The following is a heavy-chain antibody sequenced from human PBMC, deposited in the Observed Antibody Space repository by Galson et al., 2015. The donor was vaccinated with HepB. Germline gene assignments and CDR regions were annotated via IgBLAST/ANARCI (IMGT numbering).Heavy chain of an antibody. Sequence: SLRLSCAASGFTFSSYAMSWVRQAPGKGLEWVSAISGSGGSTYYADSVKGRFTISRDNSKNTLYLQMNSLRAEDTAVYYCAKDREDFWSGYYMGMDHYYMDVWGKGTTVTVSS. D-gene: IGHD3-3*01. CDR1: GFTFSSYA. V-gene: IGHV3-23*01. J-gene: IGHJ6*03. CDR2: ISGSGGST. CDR3: AKDREDFWSGYYMGMDHYYMDV.